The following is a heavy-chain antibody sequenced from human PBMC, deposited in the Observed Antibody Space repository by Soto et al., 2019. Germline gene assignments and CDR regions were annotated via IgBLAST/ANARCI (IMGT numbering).Heavy chain of an antibody. CDR3: ARDRMKKNIGWFDT. J-gene: IGHJ5*02. CDR2: INPNTGAT. CDR1: GYVFTDYY. Sequence: ASVKVSCKASGYVFTDYYMCWVRQAPGQGLEWMGWINPNTGATNYAQKFQGRVTMTRDTSISTAYLDLSRLRSDDTAVYYCARDRMKKNIGWFDTWGQGTLVTVSS. V-gene: IGHV1-2*02. D-gene: IGHD3-16*01.